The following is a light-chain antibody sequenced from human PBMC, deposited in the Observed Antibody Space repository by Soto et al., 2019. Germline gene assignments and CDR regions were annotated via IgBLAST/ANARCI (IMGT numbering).Light chain of an antibody. CDR3: IQDYNYPLT. CDR1: QSVSSSY. Sequence: IVLTQSPGTLALSPGERATLSCRASQSVSSSYLAWYPPKPGLARRXVIYGASSRDTGIPDMFSGSGAGTEFTLTISSLQPEDVATDYCIQDYNYPLTFSGGTKVDIK. V-gene: IGKV3-20*01. CDR2: GAS. J-gene: IGKJ4*01.